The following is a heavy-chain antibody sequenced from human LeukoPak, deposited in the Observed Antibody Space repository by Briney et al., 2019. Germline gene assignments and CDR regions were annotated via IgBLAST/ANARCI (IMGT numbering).Heavy chain of an antibody. CDR3: TRDLSGTYYGRFDY. J-gene: IGHJ4*02. CDR2: INTDGSST. CDR1: GFTFSSYW. V-gene: IGHV3-74*01. D-gene: IGHD1-26*01. Sequence: GGSLRLSCAASGFTFSSYWMHWVRHAPGKGLLWVSRINTDGSSTNFADSVRGRFTISRDNAKNTLYLQMNSLRAEDTAVYYCTRDLSGTYYGRFDYWGQGTLVTVSS.